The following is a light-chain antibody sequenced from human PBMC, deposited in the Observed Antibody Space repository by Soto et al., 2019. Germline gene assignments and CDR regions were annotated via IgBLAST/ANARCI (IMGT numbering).Light chain of an antibody. V-gene: IGKV3-20*01. CDR2: GAS. CDR1: QSITSSY. J-gene: IGKJ5*01. CDR3: QKYGSSPSIT. Sequence: EIVLTQSPDTLSLSPGERATLSCRASQSITSSYLAWYQQKPGRAPRLLIYGASSRATGIPDRFSGSGSGTDFTLTISRLEPEDFAVYYCQKYGSSPSITFGQGTRLEIK.